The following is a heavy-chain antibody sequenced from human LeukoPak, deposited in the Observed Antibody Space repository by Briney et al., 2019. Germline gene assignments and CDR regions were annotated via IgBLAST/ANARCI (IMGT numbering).Heavy chain of an antibody. CDR3: ARERGYSYGSADY. D-gene: IGHD5-18*01. CDR2: INHSGST. Sequence: SETLSLTCAVYGGSFSGYYWSWIRQPPGKGLEWIGEINHSGSTNYNPSLKSRVTISVDTSKNQFSLKLSSVTAADTAVYYCARERGYSYGSADYWGQGTLVTLSS. CDR1: GGSFSGYY. J-gene: IGHJ4*02. V-gene: IGHV4-34*01.